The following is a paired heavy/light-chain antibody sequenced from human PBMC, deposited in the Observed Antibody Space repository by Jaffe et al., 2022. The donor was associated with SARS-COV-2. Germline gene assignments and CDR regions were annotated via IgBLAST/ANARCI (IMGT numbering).Light chain of an antibody. CDR3: CSYAGSPHWV. CDR2: DVS. V-gene: IGLV2-11*01. CDR1: SSDVGGYNF. Sequence: QSALTQPRSVSGSPGQSVTISCTGTSSDVGGYNFVSWYQHHPGKAPKLMIYDVSKRPSGVPDRFSGSKSGNTASLTISGLQAEDEADYYCCSYAGSPHWVFGGGTKVTVL. J-gene: IGLJ3*02.
Heavy chain of an antibody. Sequence: EVQLVESGGDLVQPGGSLRLSCAASGFTFSSYWMHWVRQAPGKGLVWVSRINTDGSSTTYADSVTGRFTISRDNAKNTLYLQMNSLRVEDTAVYYCARDPSGLTGQYYYYYYMDVWGKGTTVTVSS. D-gene: IGHD3-9*01. V-gene: IGHV3-74*01. CDR1: GFTFSSYW. J-gene: IGHJ6*03. CDR3: ARDPSGLTGQYYYYYYMDV. CDR2: INTDGSST.